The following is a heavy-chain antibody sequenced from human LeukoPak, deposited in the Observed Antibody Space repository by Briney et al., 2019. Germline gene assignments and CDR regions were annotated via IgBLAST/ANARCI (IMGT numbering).Heavy chain of an antibody. V-gene: IGHV3-23*01. CDR1: GFTFSGAA. J-gene: IGHJ3*01. D-gene: IGHD5-24*01. CDR2: IGSGGGST. CDR3: AKDIQLSA. Sequence: PGGSLRLSCAASGFTFSGAAMTWVRQAPGKGLEWVSLIGSGGGSTYYADSVKGRFTISRDNSKNTLSLQMTSLRVEDPAIYYCAKDIQLSAWGLGTMVTVSS.